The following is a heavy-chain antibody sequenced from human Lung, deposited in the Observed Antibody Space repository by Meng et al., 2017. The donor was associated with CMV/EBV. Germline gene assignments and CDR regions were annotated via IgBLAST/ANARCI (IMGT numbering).Heavy chain of an antibody. Sequence: SVXVSXXPSGYTLTDYYLHWVRQAPGQGLEWMGWINPDSGGTYFAQKFQGRVTMTRDTSISTAYMELSSLRSADTAVYYCARVGGMTTRVRGVRYHSGVDVSGQRTTVXVSS. J-gene: IGHJ6*02. CDR2: INPDSGGT. V-gene: IGHV1-2*02. CDR1: GYTLTDYY. D-gene: IGHD3-10*01. CDR3: ARVGGMTTRVRGVRYHSGVDV.